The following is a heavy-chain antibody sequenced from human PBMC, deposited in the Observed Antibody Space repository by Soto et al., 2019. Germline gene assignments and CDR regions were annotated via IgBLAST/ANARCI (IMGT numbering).Heavy chain of an antibody. CDR3: ARDILAVAAPHHPVDP. Sequence: PGESLKISCAASGFTFSSYAMHWVRQAPGKGLEWVAVISYDGSNKYYADSVKGRFTISRDNSKNTLYLQMNSLRAEDTAVYYCARDILAVAAPHHPVDPWGQGTLVTVSS. CDR1: GFTFSSYA. J-gene: IGHJ5*02. D-gene: IGHD6-19*01. CDR2: ISYDGSNK. V-gene: IGHV3-30-3*01.